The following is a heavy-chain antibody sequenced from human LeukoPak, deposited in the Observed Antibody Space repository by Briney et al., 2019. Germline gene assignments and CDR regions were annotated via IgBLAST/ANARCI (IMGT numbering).Heavy chain of an antibody. CDR1: GGTFSSYA. V-gene: IGHV1-69*13. J-gene: IGHJ3*02. D-gene: IGHD3-22*01. Sequence: GASVKVSCKASGGTFSSYAISWVRQAPGQGLEWMGGIIPIFGTANYAQKFQGRVTITADESTSTAYMELSSLRSEDTAVYYCASTLYCYDSSGSSNDAFDIWGQGTMVTVSS. CDR3: ASTLYCYDSSGSSNDAFDI. CDR2: IIPIFGTA.